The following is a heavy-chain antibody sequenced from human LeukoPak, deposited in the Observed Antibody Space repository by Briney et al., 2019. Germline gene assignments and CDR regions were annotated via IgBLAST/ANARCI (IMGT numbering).Heavy chain of an antibody. Sequence: KPAETLSLTCTVSGVSISSYYWSWIRQPPGKGLEWIGYIYYSGSTNYNPSLKSRVTISVDTSKNQFSLKLSSVTAADTAVYYCASASGGIVVRYFQHWGQGTLVTVSS. CDR3: ASASGGIVVRYFQH. J-gene: IGHJ1*01. CDR1: GVSISSYY. V-gene: IGHV4-59*08. D-gene: IGHD2-15*01. CDR2: IYYSGST.